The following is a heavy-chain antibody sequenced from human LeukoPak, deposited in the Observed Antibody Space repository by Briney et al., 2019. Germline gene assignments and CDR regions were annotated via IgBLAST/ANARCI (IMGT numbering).Heavy chain of an antibody. D-gene: IGHD6-19*01. Sequence: GGSLRLSCAASGSTFSSYAMSWVRQAPGKSLEWVSGIGGSGSRTYYADSVKGRFTISRDNSKNTLYLQMNSLRAEDTAIYYCAKKYGVTVYGSGLNYFDYWGQGTLVTVSS. CDR2: IGGSGSRT. CDR1: GSTFSSYA. V-gene: IGHV3-23*01. J-gene: IGHJ4*02. CDR3: AKKYGVTVYGSGLNYFDY.